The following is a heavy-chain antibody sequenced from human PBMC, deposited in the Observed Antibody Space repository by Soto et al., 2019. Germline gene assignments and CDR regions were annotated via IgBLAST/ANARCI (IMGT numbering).Heavy chain of an antibody. CDR3: AREKIGYCSGGSCYSNWFDP. CDR1: GGSISSYY. D-gene: IGHD2-15*01. J-gene: IGHJ5*02. V-gene: IGHV4-59*01. CDR2: IYYSGST. Sequence: PSETLSLTCAVSGGSISSYYWSWIRQPPGEGLEWIGYIYYSGSTNYNPSLKSRVTISVDTSKNQFSLKLSSVTAADTAVYYCAREKIGYCSGGSCYSNWFDPWGQGTLVTVSS.